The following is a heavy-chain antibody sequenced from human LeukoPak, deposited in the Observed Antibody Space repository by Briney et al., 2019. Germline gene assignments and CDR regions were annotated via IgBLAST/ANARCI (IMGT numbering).Heavy chain of an antibody. J-gene: IGHJ4*02. V-gene: IGHV4-34*01. CDR1: GGSFSGYY. D-gene: IGHD7-27*01. Sequence: SETLSLTCAVYGGSFSGYYWSWIRQPPGKGLEWIGEINHSGSTNYNPSLKSRVTISVDTSKNQFSLKLSSVTAADTAVYYCARGLGSRQTSGANFDYWGQGTLVTVSS. CDR3: ARGLGSRQTSGANFDY. CDR2: INHSGST.